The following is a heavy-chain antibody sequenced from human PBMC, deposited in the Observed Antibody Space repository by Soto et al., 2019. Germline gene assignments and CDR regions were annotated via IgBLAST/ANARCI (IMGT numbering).Heavy chain of an antibody. V-gene: IGHV1-69*13. Sequence: GASVKVSCKASGGTFSSYAISWVRQAPGQGLEWMGGIIPIFGTANYAQKFQGRVTITADESTSTAYMELSSLRSEDTAVYYCARLGCSGGSCYSSTALMDVWGRGITVTVSS. CDR1: GGTFSSYA. CDR3: ARLGCSGGSCYSSTALMDV. CDR2: IIPIFGTA. J-gene: IGHJ6*04. D-gene: IGHD2-15*01.